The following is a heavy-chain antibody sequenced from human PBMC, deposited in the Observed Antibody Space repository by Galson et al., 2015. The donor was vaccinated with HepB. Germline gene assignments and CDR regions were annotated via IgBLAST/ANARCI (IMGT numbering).Heavy chain of an antibody. D-gene: IGHD3-10*01. J-gene: IGHJ6*02. V-gene: IGHV3-48*01. CDR1: GFTFSSYS. CDR2: ISSSSSTI. CDR3: ARDRGVWFGELPDGMDV. Sequence: SLRLSCAASGFTFSSYSMNWVRQAPGKGLEWVSYISSSSSTIYYADSVKGRFTISRDNAKNSLYLQMNSLRAEDTAVYYCARDRGVWFGELPDGMDVWGQGTTVTVSS.